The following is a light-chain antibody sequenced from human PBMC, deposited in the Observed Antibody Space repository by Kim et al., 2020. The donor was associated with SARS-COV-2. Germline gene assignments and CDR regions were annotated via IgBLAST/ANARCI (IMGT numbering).Light chain of an antibody. J-gene: IGLJ2*01. V-gene: IGLV2-11*01. CDR1: SSDIGGYNY. CDR3: CSYAGSPHVV. CDR2: DVS. Sequence: QSALTQPRSVSGSPGQSVTISCTGTSSDIGGYNYVSWYQHHPGKAPKLIIYDVSKRPSGVPDRFSGSKSVNTASLTISGLQAEDEADYYCCSYAGSPHVVFGGGTQLTVL.